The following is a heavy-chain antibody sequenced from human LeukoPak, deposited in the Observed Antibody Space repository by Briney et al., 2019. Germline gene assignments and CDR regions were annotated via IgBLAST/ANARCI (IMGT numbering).Heavy chain of an antibody. CDR3: GRDWDWHVQF. CDR1: GYTFSRYG. Sequence: ASVKVSCKTSGYTFSRYGFSWVRQAPGRGLEWIGWIGVFNGNRNYAKSVQGRITLTADTSTNTTYMGLRSLTSDDTAVYFCGRDWDWHVQFWGQGTLITVSS. D-gene: IGHD1-26*01. J-gene: IGHJ4*02. V-gene: IGHV1-18*01. CDR2: IGVFNGNR.